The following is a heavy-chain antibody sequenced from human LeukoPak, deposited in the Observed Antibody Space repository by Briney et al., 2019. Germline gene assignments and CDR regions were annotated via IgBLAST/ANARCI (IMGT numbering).Heavy chain of an antibody. D-gene: IGHD4-17*01. J-gene: IGHJ4*02. CDR1: GFTFSSYT. V-gene: IGHV3-48*01. Sequence: GGSLRLSCAASGFTFSSYTMNWVRQAPGKGLEWVSYISSSSTNIYYADSVKGRFTISRDNAKNTLYLQMNSLRAEDTAVYYCARVGDDYGDYPIDYWGQGTLVTVSP. CDR3: ARVGDDYGDYPIDY. CDR2: ISSSSTNI.